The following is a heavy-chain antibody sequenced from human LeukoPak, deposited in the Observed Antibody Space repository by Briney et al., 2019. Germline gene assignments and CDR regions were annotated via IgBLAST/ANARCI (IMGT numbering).Heavy chain of an antibody. CDR3: ARAYVDIVATMGGLGP. J-gene: IGHJ5*02. CDR1: GFTFSSYA. CDR2: ISYDGSNK. V-gene: IGHV3-30-3*01. D-gene: IGHD5-12*01. Sequence: GGSLRLSCAASGFTFSSYAMHWVRQAPGKGLEWVAVISYDGSNKYYADSVKGRFTISRDNSKNTLYLQMNSLRAEDTAVYYCARAYVDIVATMGGLGPWGQGTLVTVSS.